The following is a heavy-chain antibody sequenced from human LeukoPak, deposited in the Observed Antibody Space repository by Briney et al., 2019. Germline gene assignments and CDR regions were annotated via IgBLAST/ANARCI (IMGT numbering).Heavy chain of an antibody. CDR3: AKVRWDNSGWYYLDS. V-gene: IGHV3-30*02. D-gene: IGHD6-19*01. J-gene: IGHJ4*02. CDR2: IPDDGTNK. Sequence: GGTLRLSCAASGFTFNTYGIHWVRQVPGKGLEWVAFIPDDGTNKYYADSVKGRFTLSRDNSKNTVYVQMNSLRAEDTAVYYCAKVRWDNSGWYYLDSWGQGTLVTVSS. CDR1: GFTFNTYG.